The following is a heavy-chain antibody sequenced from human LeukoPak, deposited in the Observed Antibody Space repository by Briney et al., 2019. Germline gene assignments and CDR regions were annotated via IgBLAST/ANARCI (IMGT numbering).Heavy chain of an antibody. V-gene: IGHV3-23*01. CDR2: ISGSGGST. Sequence: AGGSLRLSCAASGFTFSSYAMSWVRQAPGKGLEWVSAISGSGGSTYYADSVKGRFTISRDNAKNTLYLQMNSLRAEDTAVYYCARTDSRWLQSLDYWGQGTLVTVSS. J-gene: IGHJ4*02. CDR3: ARTDSRWLQSLDY. D-gene: IGHD5-24*01. CDR1: GFTFSSYA.